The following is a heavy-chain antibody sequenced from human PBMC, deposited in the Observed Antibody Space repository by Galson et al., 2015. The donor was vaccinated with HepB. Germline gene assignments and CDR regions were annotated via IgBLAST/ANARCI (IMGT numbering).Heavy chain of an antibody. D-gene: IGHD4-23*01. CDR3: AVDYDGNSGLSS. V-gene: IGHV4-34*01. J-gene: IGHJ5*02. Sequence: LSLTCVVYGGSFSGYYWNWIRQSPGKGLDWIGEINHSGTTNYNPSLKSRVTISLDTSKTQLSLKMTPVTAADTAVYYCAVDYDGNSGLSSWGQGTLVTVSS. CDR1: GGSFSGYY. CDR2: INHSGTT.